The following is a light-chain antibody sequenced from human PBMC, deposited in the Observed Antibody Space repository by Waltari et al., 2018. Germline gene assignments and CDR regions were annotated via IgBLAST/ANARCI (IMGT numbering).Light chain of an antibody. J-gene: IGKJ4*01. CDR3: QQRSNWPPALT. Sequence: EIVLTQYPVTLSLSPGERATLSCRASQSVSSYLTWYQQKPGQAPRLRIYDASNRATGIPARFRGSGSGTDFTLTISSLEPEDFAVYYCQQRSNWPPALTFGGGTKVEVK. CDR2: DAS. V-gene: IGKV3-11*01. CDR1: QSVSSY.